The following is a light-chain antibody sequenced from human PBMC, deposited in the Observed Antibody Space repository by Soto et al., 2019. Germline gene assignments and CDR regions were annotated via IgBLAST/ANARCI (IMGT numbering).Light chain of an antibody. V-gene: IGKV3-11*01. CDR2: DAS. CDR3: QQRKFWLS. CDR1: QSIDIY. J-gene: IGKJ4*01. Sequence: TVLTQSPATLSLSPGERATLSCRASQSIDIYLAWYQLRPGQTPRLLIYDASNRPPGIPARFSGSGSGTDFTLTISSLEPEDFAIYYCQQRKFWLSFGGGTKVEIK.